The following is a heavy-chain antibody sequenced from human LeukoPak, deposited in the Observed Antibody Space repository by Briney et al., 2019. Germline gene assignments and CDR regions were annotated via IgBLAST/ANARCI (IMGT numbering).Heavy chain of an antibody. J-gene: IGHJ3*02. Sequence: PSETLSLTCAVYGGSFSGYYWNWIRQPPGKGLEWIGYIYDSGSTYYNPSLKSQITISVDTSENRFSLKLSSVTATDTAVYYCARDCSGGSCYGAFDIWGQGTMVTVSS. CDR3: ARDCSGGSCYGAFDI. D-gene: IGHD2-15*01. CDR2: IYDSGST. V-gene: IGHV4-34*09. CDR1: GGSFSGYY.